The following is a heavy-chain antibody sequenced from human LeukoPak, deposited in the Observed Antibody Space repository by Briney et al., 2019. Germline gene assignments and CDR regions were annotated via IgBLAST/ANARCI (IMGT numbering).Heavy chain of an antibody. V-gene: IGHV3-30*02. CDR2: IRYDGTNK. D-gene: IGHD3-9*01. CDR1: GFTFSSYG. Sequence: GGSLRLSCAASGFTFSSYGMHWVRQTPGKGLEWVAFIRYDGTNKHYADSVKGRFTTSRDNSKNTLYLQMNSLRPEDTAVYYCAREDYDILAGYYRHFDYWGQGTLVTVSS. J-gene: IGHJ4*02. CDR3: AREDYDILAGYYRHFDY.